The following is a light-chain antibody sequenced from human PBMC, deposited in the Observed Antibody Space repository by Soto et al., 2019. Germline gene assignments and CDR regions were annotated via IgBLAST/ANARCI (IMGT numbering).Light chain of an antibody. V-gene: IGLV2-14*03. CDR2: DVS. CDR3: SSYTTSNTRQIV. Sequence: QSVLTQPASVSGSPGQSISISCTGTISNVGGYNYVSWYQHHPGKAPKLIIYDVSNQPKGVSKPLCGSKSGNTASLPISGRQPEDEADYYCSSYTTSNTRQIVFGTGTKVIVL. CDR1: ISNVGGYNY. J-gene: IGLJ1*01.